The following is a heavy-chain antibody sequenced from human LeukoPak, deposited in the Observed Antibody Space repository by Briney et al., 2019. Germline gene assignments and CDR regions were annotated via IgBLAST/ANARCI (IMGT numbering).Heavy chain of an antibody. V-gene: IGHV1-69*02. Sequence: SVKLSCNASGATVSSYTISWVRQAPGQRLEWRGRIIPILDIANYAQKFQGRVAITADKSTSTAYMELSSLRSEGTGVYDCARPFWGVTHATFDIWGQGTMVTISS. CDR2: IIPILDIA. J-gene: IGHJ3*02. D-gene: IGHD2-8*01. CDR1: GATVSSYT. CDR3: ARPFWGVTHATFDI.